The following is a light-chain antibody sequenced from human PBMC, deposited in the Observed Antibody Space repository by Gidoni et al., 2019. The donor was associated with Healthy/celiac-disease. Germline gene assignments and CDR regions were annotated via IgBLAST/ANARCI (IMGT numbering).Light chain of an antibody. V-gene: IGLV2-14*01. Sequence: QSALTQPASVSGSPGQSITISCTGTSSDVGGYNYVSWYQQHPGNAPKLMIYEVSNRPSGVSNLFSGSKSGNTASLTISGLQAEDEADYYCSSYTSSSTHVVFGGGTKLTVL. J-gene: IGLJ2*01. CDR2: EVS. CDR1: SSDVGGYNY. CDR3: SSYTSSSTHVV.